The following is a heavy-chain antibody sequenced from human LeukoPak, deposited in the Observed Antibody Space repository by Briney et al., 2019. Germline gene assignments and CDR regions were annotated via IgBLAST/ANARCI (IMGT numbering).Heavy chain of an antibody. Sequence: SETLSLTCTVSGGSISSYYWSWIRQPPGKGLEWIGYIYYSGSTNYNPSLKSRVTISVDTSKNQFSLKLSSVTAADTAVYCCARTRGYSYGFWFDPWGQGTLVTVSS. CDR2: IYYSGST. J-gene: IGHJ5*02. CDR3: ARTRGYSYGFWFDP. D-gene: IGHD5-18*01. V-gene: IGHV4-59*01. CDR1: GGSISSYY.